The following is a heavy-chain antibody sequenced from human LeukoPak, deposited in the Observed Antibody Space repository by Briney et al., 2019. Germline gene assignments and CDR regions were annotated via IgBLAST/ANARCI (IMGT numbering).Heavy chain of an antibody. CDR3: ATNSGSFPAYFDH. CDR1: GFTFSYYV. CDR2: ISSDGSNE. V-gene: IGHV3-30-3*01. D-gene: IGHD1-26*01. Sequence: PGGSLRLSCAASGFTFSYYVMHWVRQAPGEGLQWVADISSDGSNEYYADSVRGRFTISRDNSQNTLYLHMDILRVEDTAVYYCATNSGSFPAYFDHWGQGTLVTVSS. J-gene: IGHJ4*02.